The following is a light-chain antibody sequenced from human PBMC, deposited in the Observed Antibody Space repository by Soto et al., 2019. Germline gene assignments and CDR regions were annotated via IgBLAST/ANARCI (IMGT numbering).Light chain of an antibody. CDR3: MQGAHWPRT. CDR1: QSLVYSDGNTY. CDR2: KVS. Sequence: DVVMTQSPLSLPVPLGQPASISCRSSQSLVYSDGNTYLTWFQQRPGQSPRRLIYKVSNRPSGVPDRFSGSGSVTDFTLKISRVEAEDVGVYYCMQGAHWPRTFGQGTRLEIK. J-gene: IGKJ5*01. V-gene: IGKV2-30*01.